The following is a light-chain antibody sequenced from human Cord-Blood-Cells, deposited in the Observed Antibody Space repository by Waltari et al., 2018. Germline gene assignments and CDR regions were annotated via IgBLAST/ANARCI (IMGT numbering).Light chain of an antibody. V-gene: IGLV3-25*02. CDR3: QSADSSGTSRV. J-gene: IGLJ3*02. CDR2: KDS. CDR1: ALPNKY. Sequence: SYELTQPPSVSVSPGQTARITCSGDALPNKYAYWYQQKPGQAPVLVIYKDSERPSGIPERFSGSSSGTTVTLTISGVQAEDEADYYCQSADSSGTSRVFGGGTKLTVL.